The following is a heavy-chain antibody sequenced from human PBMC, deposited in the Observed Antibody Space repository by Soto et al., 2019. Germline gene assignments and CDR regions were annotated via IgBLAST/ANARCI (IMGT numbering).Heavy chain of an antibody. V-gene: IGHV3-30-3*01. CDR2: ISYDGLNQ. D-gene: IGHD1-26*01. CDR3: TRGRGRKFGYYYSAMDV. Sequence: QEEVVESGGGVFQPGRALRLSCAASGFTFSSYAFHWVSQAPGKGLEWVAVISYDGLNQYYADSVKGRLTISRDNSKNTLYLQMNSMIADDKAVYYCTRGRGRKFGYYYSAMDVWGEGTTVTVSS. J-gene: IGHJ6*04. CDR1: GFTFSSYA.